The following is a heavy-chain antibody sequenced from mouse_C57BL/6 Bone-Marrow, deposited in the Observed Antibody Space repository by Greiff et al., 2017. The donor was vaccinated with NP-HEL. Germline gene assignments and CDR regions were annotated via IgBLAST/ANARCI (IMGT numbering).Heavy chain of an antibody. CDR3: SAEGYFDY. J-gene: IGHJ2*01. CDR1: GFNIKDDY. Sequence: EVQLQQSGAELVRPGASVKLSCTASGFNIKDDYMHWVKQRPEQGLEWIGWIDPENGDTEYASKFQGKATIPADTSSNTAYLQLSSLTSEDTAVYYCSAEGYFDYWGQGTTLTVSS. V-gene: IGHV14-4*01. CDR2: IDPENGDT.